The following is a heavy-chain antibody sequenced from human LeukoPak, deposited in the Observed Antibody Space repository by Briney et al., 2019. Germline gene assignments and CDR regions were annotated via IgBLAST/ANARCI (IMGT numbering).Heavy chain of an antibody. CDR1: GGSFSGYY. CDR3: ARGIAAAGPFDY. J-gene: IGHJ4*02. D-gene: IGHD6-13*01. V-gene: IGHV4-34*01. CDR2: INHSGST. Sequence: SETLSLTCAVYGGSFSGYYWSWTRQPPGKGLEWIGEINHSGSTNYNPSLKSRVTISVDTSKNQFSLKLSSVTAADTAVYYCARGIAAAGPFDYWGQGTLVTVSS.